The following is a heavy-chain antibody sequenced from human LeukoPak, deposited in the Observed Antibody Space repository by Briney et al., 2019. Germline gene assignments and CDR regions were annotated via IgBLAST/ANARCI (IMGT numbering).Heavy chain of an antibody. V-gene: IGHV3-30-3*01. D-gene: IGHD3-16*01. CDR2: ISYDGSNK. CDR1: GFTFSSCA. J-gene: IGHJ6*02. CDR3: ARVTIPWAYYYYYGMDV. Sequence: GRSLRLSCAASGFTFSSCAMHWVRQAPGKGLEWVAVISYDGSNKYYADSVKGRFTISRDNSKNTLYLQMNSLRAEDTAVYYCARVTIPWAYYYYYGMDVWGQGTTVTVSS.